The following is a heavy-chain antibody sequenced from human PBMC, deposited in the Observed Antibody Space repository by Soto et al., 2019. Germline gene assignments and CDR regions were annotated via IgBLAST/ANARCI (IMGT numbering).Heavy chain of an antibody. CDR3: ARHLGRGWFDL. CDR2: MSNSGST. CDR1: GVSISSSSYY. V-gene: IGHV4-39*01. D-gene: IGHD7-27*01. J-gene: IGHJ5*02. Sequence: PSETLSLTCTVSGVSISSSSYYWGWVRQPPGEGLEWVGSMSNSGSTYYNPSLKRRVTISVDRSKNQFSLNLKSVIAADTAVYYCARHLGRGWFDLWGQGTLVTVSS.